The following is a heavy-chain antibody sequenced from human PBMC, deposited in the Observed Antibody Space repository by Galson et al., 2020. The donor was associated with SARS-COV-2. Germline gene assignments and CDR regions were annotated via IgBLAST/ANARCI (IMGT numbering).Heavy chain of an antibody. J-gene: IGHJ4*02. V-gene: IGHV3-23*01. Sequence: GESLKISCAASGFTFSSYAMSWVRQAPGKGLEWVSAISGSGGSTHYADSVKGRFTISRDNSKNTLYLQMNSLRAEDTAVYYCAKDYGGYLGYWGQGTLVTVSS. CDR3: AKDYGGYLGY. CDR2: ISGSGGST. D-gene: IGHD5-12*01. CDR1: GFTFSSYA.